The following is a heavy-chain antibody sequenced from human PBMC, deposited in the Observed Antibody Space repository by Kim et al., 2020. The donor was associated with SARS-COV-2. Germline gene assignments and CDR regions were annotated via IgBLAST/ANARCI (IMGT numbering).Heavy chain of an antibody. V-gene: IGHV3-73*01. CDR1: GFTFSGST. Sequence: GGSLRLSCAASGFTFSGSTMHWVRQASGKGLEWVGRIRSKANSYATAYAASVKGRFTISRDDSKNTAYLQMNSLKTEDTAVYYCTRHKRYGGYYYYGMDVWGQGTTVTVSS. J-gene: IGHJ6*02. D-gene: IGHD4-17*01. CDR3: TRHKRYGGYYYYGMDV. CDR2: IRSKANSYAT.